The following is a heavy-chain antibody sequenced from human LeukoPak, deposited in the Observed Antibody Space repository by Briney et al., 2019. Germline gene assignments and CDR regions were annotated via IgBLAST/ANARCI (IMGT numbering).Heavy chain of an antibody. V-gene: IGHV3-66*02. J-gene: IGHJ4*02. D-gene: IGHD6-6*01. Sequence: PGGSLRLSCAASGFTVSSNYMSWVRQAPGKGLEWVSVIYSGGRTYYADSVKGRFTISRDNSKNTLYLQMNSLRTEDTAVYYCARALAARQDYWGQGTLVTVSS. CDR2: IYSGGRT. CDR1: GFTVSSNY. CDR3: ARALAARQDY.